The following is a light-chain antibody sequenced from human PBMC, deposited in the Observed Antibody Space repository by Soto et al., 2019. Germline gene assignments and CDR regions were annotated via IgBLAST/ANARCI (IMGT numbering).Light chain of an antibody. CDR3: QQCDTYPLT. CDR2: KAS. J-gene: IGKJ4*01. V-gene: IGKV1-5*03. CDR1: QTTSGW. Sequence: DLQMTQSPSTLSASVGDRVTITCRASQTTSGWLAWYQQKPGKAPKLLIYKASILESGVPSRFSGSRSGTEFTRTISTLQPDDFATYYCQQCDTYPLTFGGGTKVEI.